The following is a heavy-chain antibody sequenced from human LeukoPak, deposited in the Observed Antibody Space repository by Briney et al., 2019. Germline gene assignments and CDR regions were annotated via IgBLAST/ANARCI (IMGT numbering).Heavy chain of an antibody. Sequence: GASVKVSCKASGYTFTSYGISWVRQAPGQGLEWMGIINPSGGSTSYAQKFQGRVTMTRDTSTSTVYMELSSLRSEDTAVYYCARDSAYDSSGYYYDYWGQGTLVTVSS. CDR3: ARDSAYDSSGYYYDY. J-gene: IGHJ4*02. CDR1: GYTFTSYG. V-gene: IGHV1-46*01. D-gene: IGHD3-22*01. CDR2: INPSGGST.